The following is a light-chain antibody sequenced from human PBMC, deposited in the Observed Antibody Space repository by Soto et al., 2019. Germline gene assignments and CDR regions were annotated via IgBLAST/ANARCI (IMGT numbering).Light chain of an antibody. Sequence: SYELTQPPAVSVAPGKTAKITCGGSNIGSKSVHWYQQKPGQAPVLVIYYDTDRPAGAPERLSGSNSGSTAALTISRVEAGDEADYYCPVWDIGSGVIFGGGTKLTVL. J-gene: IGLJ2*01. CDR1: NIGSKS. CDR2: YDT. CDR3: PVWDIGSGVI. V-gene: IGLV3-21*04.